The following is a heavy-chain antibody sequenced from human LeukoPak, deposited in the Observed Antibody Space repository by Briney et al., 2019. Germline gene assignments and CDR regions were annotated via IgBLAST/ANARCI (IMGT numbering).Heavy chain of an antibody. CDR1: GFTFSSYS. CDR2: ISSSSSTI. CDR3: ASPTISRSLDY. D-gene: IGHD1-26*01. V-gene: IGHV3-48*01. Sequence: GGSLRLSCAASGFTFSSYSMNWVRQAPGKGLEWVPCISSSSSTIYYADSVKGRFTISRDNAKNSLYLQMNSLRAEDTAVYYCASPTISRSLDYWGQGTLVTVSS. J-gene: IGHJ4*02.